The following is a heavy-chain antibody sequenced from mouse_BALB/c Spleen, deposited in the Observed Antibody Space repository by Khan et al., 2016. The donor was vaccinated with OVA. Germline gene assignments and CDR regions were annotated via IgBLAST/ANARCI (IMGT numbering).Heavy chain of an antibody. CDR1: GFNIKDYY. Sequence: EVQLQESRAELVRTGALVKLSCKASGFNIKDYYMHWVKQRPEQGLVWIGRIDPENGNTIYDPKFQGKASITSDTSSNAAYLQLSSLTSEDTAVYYCARDGYSPWFAYWGQGTLVTVSA. CDR2: IDPENGNT. D-gene: IGHD2-3*01. CDR3: ARDGYSPWFAY. V-gene: IGHV14-1*02. J-gene: IGHJ3*01.